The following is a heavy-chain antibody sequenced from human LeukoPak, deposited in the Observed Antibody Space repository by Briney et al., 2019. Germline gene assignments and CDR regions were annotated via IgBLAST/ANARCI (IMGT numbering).Heavy chain of an antibody. CDR3: AREETYYDFWTENYMDV. Sequence: SETLSLTCAVSGGSISSSNWWSWIRQPPGKGLEWIGEIYHSGSTNYNPSLKSRVTISVDKSKTQFSLKLSSVTAADTAVYYCAREETYYDFWTENYMDVWGKGTTVTVSS. J-gene: IGHJ6*03. D-gene: IGHD3-3*01. V-gene: IGHV4-4*02. CDR2: IYHSGST. CDR1: GGSISSSNW.